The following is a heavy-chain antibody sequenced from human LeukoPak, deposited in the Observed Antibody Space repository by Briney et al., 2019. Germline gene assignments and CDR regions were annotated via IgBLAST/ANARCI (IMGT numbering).Heavy chain of an antibody. J-gene: IGHJ4*02. V-gene: IGHV3-9*01. CDR2: ISWNSGSI. Sequence: PGGSLRLSCAASGFTFDDYAMPWVRQAPGKGLEWVSGISWNSGSIGYADSVKGRFTISRDNAKNSLYLQMNSLRAEDTALYYCAIRGPRYGDYNDYWGQGTLVTVSS. CDR3: AIRGPRYGDYNDY. CDR1: GFTFDDYA. D-gene: IGHD4-17*01.